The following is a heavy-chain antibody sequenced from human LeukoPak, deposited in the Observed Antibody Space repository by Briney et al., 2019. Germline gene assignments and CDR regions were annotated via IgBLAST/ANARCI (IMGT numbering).Heavy chain of an antibody. CDR3: ARLPGGDQLLPDAFDI. Sequence: PSQTLSLTCTVSGGSISSGGYYWSWIRQPPGKGLEWIGEINHSGSTNYNPSLKSRVTISVDTSKNQFSLKLSSVTAADTAVYYCARLPGGDQLLPDAFDIWGQGTMVTVSS. CDR1: GGSISSGGYY. V-gene: IGHV4-30-2*01. D-gene: IGHD2-2*01. CDR2: INHSGST. J-gene: IGHJ3*02.